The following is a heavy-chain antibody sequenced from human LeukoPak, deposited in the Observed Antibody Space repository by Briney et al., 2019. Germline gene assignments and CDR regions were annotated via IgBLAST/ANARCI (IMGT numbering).Heavy chain of an antibody. CDR1: LGSISSSSYY. CDR2: IYFSGRT. J-gene: IGHJ5*02. Sequence: SETLSLTPTLSLGSISSSSYYCGWIRQPPGKGRGWVGRIYFSGRTYYNPSLKSRSTLPVNTPNNQFFLKLTSVTAADTAVYYCAGKEIGLRSFDPWGQGTLVTVSS. D-gene: IGHD3/OR15-3a*01. V-gene: IGHV4-39*01. CDR3: AGKEIGLRSFDP.